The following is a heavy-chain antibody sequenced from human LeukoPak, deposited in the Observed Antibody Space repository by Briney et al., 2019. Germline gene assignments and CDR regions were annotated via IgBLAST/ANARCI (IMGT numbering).Heavy chain of an antibody. D-gene: IGHD4-17*01. J-gene: IGHJ4*02. CDR2: ISGSGGST. CDR1: GFTFSGYA. CDR3: AKGSATVTTGDYFDY. Sequence: PGGSLRLSCAASGFTFSGYAMSWVRQAPGKGLEWVSAISGSGGSTYYADSVKGRFTISRDNFKNTLYLQMNSLRAEETAVYYCAKGSATVTTGDYFDYWGQGTLVTVSS. V-gene: IGHV3-23*01.